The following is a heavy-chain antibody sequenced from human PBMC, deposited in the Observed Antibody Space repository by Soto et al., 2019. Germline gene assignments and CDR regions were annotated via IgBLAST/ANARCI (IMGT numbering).Heavy chain of an antibody. J-gene: IGHJ3*02. CDR3: ARSPLGYDYVRQTWREVGDSFDI. Sequence: AILSLSDRNYGASVGGLHFSWLRQAPGKGLEWIGELIHGGSTNYNPSLKSRVSFSLDTSKNQFSLHLMSVTAADTAVYYCARSPLGYDYVRQTWREVGDSFDIWGRGTMVTVSS. CDR2: LIHGGST. CDR1: GASVGGLH. D-gene: IGHD3-16*01. V-gene: IGHV4-34*12.